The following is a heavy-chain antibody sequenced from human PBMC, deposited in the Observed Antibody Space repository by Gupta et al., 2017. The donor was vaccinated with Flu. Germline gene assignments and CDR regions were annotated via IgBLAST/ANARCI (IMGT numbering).Heavy chain of an antibody. CDR2: IYHSGST. Sequence: QVQLQESGPGLVKPSETLSLTCAVSGYSISSGYYWGWIRQPPGKGLEWIGSIYHSGSTYYIPSLKSRVTISVDTSKNQFSLKLSSVTAADTAVYYCASVRHHRDDYGDYLDAFDIWGQGTMVTVSS. V-gene: IGHV4-38-2*01. CDR1: GYSISSGYY. D-gene: IGHD4-17*01. J-gene: IGHJ3*02. CDR3: ASVRHHRDDYGDYLDAFDI.